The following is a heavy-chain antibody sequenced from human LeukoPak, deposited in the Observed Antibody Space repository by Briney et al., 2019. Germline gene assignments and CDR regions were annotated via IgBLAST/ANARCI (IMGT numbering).Heavy chain of an antibody. J-gene: IGHJ4*02. D-gene: IGHD3-10*01. CDR1: GFTFSDYG. Sequence: GGSLRLSCAASGFTFSDYGINWVRQAPGKGLEWLSFVSGKSRAIYYADSVKGRFTISRDNAKESVYLHMSSLRAEDTAVYYCARVRITMVRGVDHFDYWGQGTLVTVSS. CDR2: VSGKSRAI. V-gene: IGHV3-48*04. CDR3: ARVRITMVRGVDHFDY.